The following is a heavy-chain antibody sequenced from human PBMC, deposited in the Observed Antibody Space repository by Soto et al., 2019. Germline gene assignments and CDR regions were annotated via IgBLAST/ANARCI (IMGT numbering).Heavy chain of an antibody. CDR3: ARAGVLPSPAAPYGMDV. CDR1: GYTFTSYG. Sequence: EASVKVSCKASGYTFTSYGISWVRQAPGQGLEWMGWISAYNGNTNYAQKLQGRVTMTTDTSTSTAYMELRSQRSDDTAVYYCARAGVLPSPAAPYGMDVWGQGTTVTVSS. J-gene: IGHJ6*02. CDR2: ISAYNGNT. D-gene: IGHD3-10*01. V-gene: IGHV1-18*01.